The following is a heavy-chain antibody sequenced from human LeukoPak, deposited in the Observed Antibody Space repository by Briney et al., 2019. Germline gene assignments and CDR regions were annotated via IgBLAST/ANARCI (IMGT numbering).Heavy chain of an antibody. Sequence: SETLSLTCTVSGYSISSGYYWGWIRPPPGKGLEWIGSIYHSGSTYYNPSLKSRVTISVDTSKNQFSLKLSSVTAADTAVYYCARQDFVSLDVWGKGTTVTISS. CDR2: IYHSGST. CDR1: GYSISSGYY. J-gene: IGHJ6*04. CDR3: ARQDFVSLDV. D-gene: IGHD3-3*01. V-gene: IGHV4-38-2*02.